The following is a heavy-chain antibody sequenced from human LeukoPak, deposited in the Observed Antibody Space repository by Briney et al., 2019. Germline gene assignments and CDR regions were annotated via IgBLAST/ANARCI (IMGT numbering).Heavy chain of an antibody. Sequence: GASVKVSCKASGGTFSSYAISWVRQAPGQGLEWMGRIIPILGIANYAQKFQGRVTITADKSTSTAYMELSSLRSEDTAVYYCARVQGAYGTTGAFDPWGQGTLVTVSS. CDR2: IIPILGIA. D-gene: IGHD1-7*01. CDR3: ARVQGAYGTTGAFDP. V-gene: IGHV1-69*04. J-gene: IGHJ5*02. CDR1: GGTFSSYA.